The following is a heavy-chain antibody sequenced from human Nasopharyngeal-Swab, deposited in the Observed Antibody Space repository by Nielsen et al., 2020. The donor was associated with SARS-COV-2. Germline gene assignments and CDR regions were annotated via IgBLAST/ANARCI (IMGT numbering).Heavy chain of an antibody. J-gene: IGHJ4*02. CDR2: ISTDGTIA. CDR3: ARENWGKLDY. Sequence: GESLKISCAASGFVFSTYWMHWVRQSPGKGLVRVSAISTDGTIAYYAGSERGRFTISRDNAKSTVYLHVGSLTADDTAVYYCARENWGKLDYWGQGTLVTVSS. D-gene: IGHD3-16*01. V-gene: IGHV3-74*01. CDR1: GFVFSTYW.